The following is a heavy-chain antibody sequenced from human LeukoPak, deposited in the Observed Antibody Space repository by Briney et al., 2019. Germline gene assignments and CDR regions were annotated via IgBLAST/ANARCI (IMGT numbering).Heavy chain of an antibody. CDR2: IIPIFGTA. CDR3: ARVVEMATINWFDP. CDR1: GGTFSSYA. D-gene: IGHD5-24*01. J-gene: IGHJ5*02. V-gene: IGHV1-69*05. Sequence: SVKVSCKASGGTFSSYAISWVRQAPGQGLEWVGGIIPIFGTANYAQKFQGRVTITTDESTSTAYMELSSLRSEDTAVYYCARVVEMATINWFDPWGQGTLVTVSS.